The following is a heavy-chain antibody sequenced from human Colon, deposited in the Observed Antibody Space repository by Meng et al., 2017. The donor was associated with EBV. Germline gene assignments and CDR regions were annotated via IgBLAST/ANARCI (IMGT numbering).Heavy chain of an antibody. Sequence: GQLQEPGPGLVKPSPTLSLTCTVSGGSVSRGGYYWTWIRQHPGKGLEWFGYIYYSGSTFYNPSLKRRVIISIDTSKNQFSLNLRSVTAADTAVYYCARVSSGWDYFDYWGQGTLVTVSS. CDR1: GGSVSRGGYY. D-gene: IGHD6-19*01. V-gene: IGHV4-31*03. CDR2: IYYSGST. J-gene: IGHJ4*02. CDR3: ARVSSGWDYFDY.